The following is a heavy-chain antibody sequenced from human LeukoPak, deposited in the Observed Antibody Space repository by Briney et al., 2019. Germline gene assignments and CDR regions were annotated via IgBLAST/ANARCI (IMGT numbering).Heavy chain of an antibody. D-gene: IGHD3-10*01. J-gene: IGHJ4*02. CDR3: AREGSMVRGVGIFGFDY. CDR1: GYTFISYA. Sequence: ASVKVTCKSSGYTFISYAMHWVRQAPGQRLEWMGWMNAGNGNTKYSQKFQGRVTITRDTSASTAYMELSSLKSEDMAVYYCAREGSMVRGVGIFGFDYWGQGTLVTVSS. V-gene: IGHV1-3*03. CDR2: MNAGNGNT.